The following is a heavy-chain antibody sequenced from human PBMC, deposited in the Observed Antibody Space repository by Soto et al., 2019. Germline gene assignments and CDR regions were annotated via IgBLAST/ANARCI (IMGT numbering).Heavy chain of an antibody. V-gene: IGHV3-74*01. CDR2: INIDGTTT. J-gene: IGHJ5*02. CDR1: GFAFSTKW. CDR3: ARIPYSDTDPCP. Sequence: EVQLVESGGGLVQPGGSLRLSCAASGFAFSTKWMHWVRQGPGKGLVWVSRINIDGTTTNYADSVKGRFTISRDNAKNMRYLQMDSLRAEDTAVYYCARIPYSDTDPCPWGQGTLVTVSS. D-gene: IGHD1-26*01.